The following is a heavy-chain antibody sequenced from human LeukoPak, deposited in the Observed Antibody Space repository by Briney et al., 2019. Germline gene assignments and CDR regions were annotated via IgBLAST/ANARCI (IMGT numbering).Heavy chain of an antibody. V-gene: IGHV4-34*01. CDR2: INHSGST. D-gene: IGHD6-13*01. Sequence: SETLSLTSAVYGGSFSGYYWSWIRQPPGKGLEWIGEINHSGSTNYNPSLKSRVTISVDTSKNQFSLKLSSVTAADTAVYYCARQSNLVSDYWGQGTLVTVSS. CDR1: GGSFSGYY. J-gene: IGHJ4*02. CDR3: ARQSNLVSDY.